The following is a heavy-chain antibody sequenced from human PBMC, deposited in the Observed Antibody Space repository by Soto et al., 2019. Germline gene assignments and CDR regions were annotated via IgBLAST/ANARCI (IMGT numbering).Heavy chain of an antibody. CDR3: AVPGAGDFDY. CDR1: GASISTNNW. V-gene: IGHV4-4*02. J-gene: IGHJ4*02. D-gene: IGHD6-13*01. Sequence: LTCAVSGASISTNNWWSWVRQPPGKGLEWIGEVYHSGSTNCNPSLKSRVTISIDKSKNQFSLRLTSMTAADTAVYYCAVPGAGDFDYWSQGTLVTVSS. CDR2: VYHSGST.